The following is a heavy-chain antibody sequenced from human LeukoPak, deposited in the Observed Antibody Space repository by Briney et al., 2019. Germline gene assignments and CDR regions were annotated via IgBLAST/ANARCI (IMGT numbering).Heavy chain of an antibody. J-gene: IGHJ4*02. CDR2: IKQDGSEK. CDR1: GFTFSSYW. D-gene: IGHD3-16*02. V-gene: IGHV3-7*01. CDR3: ARSGLSLGELSLWGIDY. Sequence: GRSLRLSCAASGFTFSSYWMSWVRQAPGKGLEWVANIKQDGSEKYYVDSVKGRFTISRDNAKNSLYLQMHSLRAEDTAVYYCARSGLSLGELSLWGIDYWGQGPLVTVSS.